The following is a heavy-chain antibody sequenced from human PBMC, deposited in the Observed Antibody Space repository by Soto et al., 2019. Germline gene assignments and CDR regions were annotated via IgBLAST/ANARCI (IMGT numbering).Heavy chain of an antibody. CDR2: IWYDGSNK. J-gene: IGHJ6*02. D-gene: IGHD5-18*01. V-gene: IGHV3-33*01. CDR1: GFTFSSYG. Sequence: QVQLVESGGGVVQPGRSLRLSCAASGFTFSSYGMHWVRQAPGKGLEWVAVIWYDGSNKDYADSVKGRFTISRDNSKKTLYLQMNSLRAEDTDVYYCARASYGFYYGMDVWGQGTTVTVSS. CDR3: ARASYGFYYGMDV.